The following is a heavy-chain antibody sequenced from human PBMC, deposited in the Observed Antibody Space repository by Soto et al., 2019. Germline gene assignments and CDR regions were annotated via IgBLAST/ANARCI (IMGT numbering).Heavy chain of an antibody. CDR2: IYYSGGT. Sequence: SETLSLTCTVSGGSISSGDHYWTWIRQPPRKGLEWIGYIYYSGGTDYNPSLKSRVSISIDTSKNQFSLKLSSVTAADTAVYYCARGGGRCSSTSCYTNPPFYYGMDVWGQGTTVT. CDR1: GGSISSGDHY. D-gene: IGHD2-2*01. CDR3: ARGGGRCSSTSCYTNPPFYYGMDV. V-gene: IGHV4-30-4*01. J-gene: IGHJ6*02.